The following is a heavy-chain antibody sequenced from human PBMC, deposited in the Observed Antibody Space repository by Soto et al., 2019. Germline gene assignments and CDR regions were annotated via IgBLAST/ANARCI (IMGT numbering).Heavy chain of an antibody. CDR2: IWYDGSNK. Sequence: QVQLVESGGGVVQPGRSLRLSCAASGFTFSSYGMHWVRQAPGKGLEWVAVIWYDGSNKYYADSVKGRFTISRDNSKNTLYLQMNSLRAEDTAVYYCARDAGATLGYFDYWGQGTLVTVSS. D-gene: IGHD1-26*01. CDR3: ARDAGATLGYFDY. V-gene: IGHV3-33*01. CDR1: GFTFSSYG. J-gene: IGHJ4*02.